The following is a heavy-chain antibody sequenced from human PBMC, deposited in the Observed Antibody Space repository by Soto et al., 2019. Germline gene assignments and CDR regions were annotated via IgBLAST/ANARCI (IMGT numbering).Heavy chain of an antibody. CDR3: ARIGVVESRSLDY. Sequence: DVQLVESGGALVQTGGSLRLSCVASGFTFSSHEMNWVRQAPGKGLEWVSYISSSGSTKFYADSVKGRFTISRDNAEETLHLQMNSLRAEDTAVYYCARIGVVESRSLDYWGQGTRVTVSS. J-gene: IGHJ4*02. CDR1: GFTFSSHE. V-gene: IGHV3-48*03. D-gene: IGHD2-15*01. CDR2: ISSSGSTK.